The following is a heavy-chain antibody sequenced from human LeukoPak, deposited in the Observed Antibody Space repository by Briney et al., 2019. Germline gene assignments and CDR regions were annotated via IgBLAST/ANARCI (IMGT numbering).Heavy chain of an antibody. V-gene: IGHV1-8*01. CDR1: GYTFTSYD. CDR2: MNPNSGNT. D-gene: IGHD6-13*01. CDR3: ARIAAAGNRRLNY. J-gene: IGHJ4*02. Sequence: ASVKVSCKASGYTFTSYDINWVRQATGHGLEWMGWMNPNSGNTGYAQKFQGRITMTRNTFISTAYMELSSLTSEDTAVYYCARIAAAGNRRLNYWGQGTLVTVSS.